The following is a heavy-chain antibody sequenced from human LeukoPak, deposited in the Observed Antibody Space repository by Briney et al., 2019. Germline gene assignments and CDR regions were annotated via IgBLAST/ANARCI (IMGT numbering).Heavy chain of an antibody. Sequence: PGGSLRLSCAASGFTFISYAIHWVRQAPGKGLEWVAVISFHGTDSFYADSVKGRFTISRDNSKNTLYLQMNSLRAEDTALYYCAKDGGYYNFDYWGQGTLVTVSS. CDR2: ISFHGTDS. V-gene: IGHV3-30*04. CDR1: GFTFISYA. J-gene: IGHJ4*02. D-gene: IGHD3-22*01. CDR3: AKDGGYYNFDY.